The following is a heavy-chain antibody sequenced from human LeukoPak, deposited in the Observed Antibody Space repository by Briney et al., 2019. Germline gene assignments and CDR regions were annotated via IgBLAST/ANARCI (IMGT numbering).Heavy chain of an antibody. CDR1: GFTFSSYA. CDR3: ARTYSSGWYREYFQH. Sequence: PGGSLRLFCAASGFTFSSYAMHWVRQAPGKGLEWVAVISYDGSNKYYADSVKGRFTISRDNSKNTLYLQMNSLRAEDTAVYYCARTYSSGWYREYFQHWGQGTLVTVSS. CDR2: ISYDGSNK. J-gene: IGHJ1*01. V-gene: IGHV3-30-3*01. D-gene: IGHD6-19*01.